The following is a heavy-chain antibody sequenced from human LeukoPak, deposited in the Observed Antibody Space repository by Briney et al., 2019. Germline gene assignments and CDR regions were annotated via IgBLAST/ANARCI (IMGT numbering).Heavy chain of an antibody. Sequence: PSETLSLTCTVSGGSINSSSYYWGWIRQPPGKGLEWIGSIYYSGSTYYNPSLKSRVTISVDTSKNQFSLKLSSVTAADTAVYYCARASGYSSSWYFDYWGQGTLVTVSS. CDR2: IYYSGST. CDR1: GGSINSSSYY. J-gene: IGHJ4*02. CDR3: ARASGYSSSWYFDY. V-gene: IGHV4-39*01. D-gene: IGHD6-13*01.